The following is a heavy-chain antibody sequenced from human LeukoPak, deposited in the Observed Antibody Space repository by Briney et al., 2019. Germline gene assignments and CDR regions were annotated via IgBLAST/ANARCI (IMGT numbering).Heavy chain of an antibody. Sequence: ASVKVSCKASGYTFTGYYMHWVRQAPGQGLEWIGWINPNSGGTNYAQKFQGRVTMARDTSISTAYMELSRLRSDDTAVYYCARAPTYYDILTGYYCMDVWGKGTTVTVSS. CDR2: INPNSGGT. CDR3: ARAPTYYDILTGYYCMDV. V-gene: IGHV1-2*02. D-gene: IGHD3-9*01. CDR1: GYTFTGYY. J-gene: IGHJ6*03.